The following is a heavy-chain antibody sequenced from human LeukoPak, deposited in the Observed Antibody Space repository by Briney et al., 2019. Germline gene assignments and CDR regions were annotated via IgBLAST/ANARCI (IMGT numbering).Heavy chain of an antibody. CDR2: INPNSGGT. CDR3: AREKFGAPLGFDY. Sequence: GASVKVSCKASGGTFSSYAISWVRQAPGQGLEWMGWINPNSGGTNYAQKFQGRVTMTRDTSISTAYMELSRLRSDDTAVYYCAREKFGAPLGFDYWGQGTLVTVSS. CDR1: GGTFSSYA. J-gene: IGHJ4*02. V-gene: IGHV1-2*02. D-gene: IGHD3-16*01.